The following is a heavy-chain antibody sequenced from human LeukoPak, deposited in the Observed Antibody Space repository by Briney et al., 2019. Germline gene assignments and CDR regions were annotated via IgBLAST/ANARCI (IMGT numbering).Heavy chain of an antibody. CDR2: IYTSGST. V-gene: IGHV4-4*07. J-gene: IGHJ5*02. Sequence: PSETLSLTCTVSGGSISSYYWSWIRQPAGKGLEWIGRIYTSGSTNYNPSLKSRVTISVDTSKNQFSLKLSSVTAADTAVYYCARHIRFQVAGQKGWFDPWGQGTLVTVSS. D-gene: IGHD6-19*01. CDR1: GGSISSYY. CDR3: ARHIRFQVAGQKGWFDP.